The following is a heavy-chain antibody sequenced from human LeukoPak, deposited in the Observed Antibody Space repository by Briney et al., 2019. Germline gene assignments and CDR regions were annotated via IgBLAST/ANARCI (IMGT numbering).Heavy chain of an antibody. V-gene: IGHV4-59*08. CDR3: ARQAYYYDSSGYPFDY. CDR1: GGSISSYY. J-gene: IGHJ4*02. Sequence: SETLSLTCAVSGGSISSYYWSWIRQPPGKGLEWIGYIYYSGSTNYNPSLKSRVTISVDTSKNQFSLKLSSVTAADTAVYYCARQAYYYDSSGYPFDYWGQGTLVTVSS. CDR2: IYYSGST. D-gene: IGHD3-22*01.